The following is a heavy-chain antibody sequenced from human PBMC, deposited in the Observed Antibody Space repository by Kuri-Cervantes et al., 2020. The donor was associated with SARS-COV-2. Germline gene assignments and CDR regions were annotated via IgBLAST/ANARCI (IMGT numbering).Heavy chain of an antibody. CDR1: GYTFTSYG. CDR3: ARDRGMGTATTQYHY. D-gene: IGHD4-17*01. V-gene: IGHV1-18*01. CDR2: VSAYNGNT. J-gene: IGHJ4*02. Sequence: ASVKVSCKASGYTFTSYGISWVRQAPGQGLEWMGWVSAYNGNTNYAQKLQGRVTMTTDTSTSTVYMELRSLRSDDTAVYYCARDRGMGTATTQYHYWGQGTLVTVSS.